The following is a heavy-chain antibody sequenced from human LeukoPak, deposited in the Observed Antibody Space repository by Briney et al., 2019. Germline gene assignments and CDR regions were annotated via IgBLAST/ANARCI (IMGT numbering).Heavy chain of an antibody. J-gene: IGHJ4*02. CDR3: AGDSNWNNGGFDY. CDR1: GFTFSSYG. D-gene: IGHD1/OR15-1a*01. Sequence: GGSLRLSCAASGFTFSSYGMSWVRQAPGKGLEWVSTSSGNGGSTYYGDSVKGRFTISRDNVKNTLHLQMSSLRAEDTAIYYCAGDSNWNNGGFDYWGQGTLVTVSA. V-gene: IGHV3-23*01. CDR2: SSGNGGST.